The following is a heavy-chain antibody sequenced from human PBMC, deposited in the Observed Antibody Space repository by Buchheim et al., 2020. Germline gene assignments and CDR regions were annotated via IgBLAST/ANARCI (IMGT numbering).Heavy chain of an antibody. Sequence: EVRLVESGGDLVQPGGSLRLSCAASGFSFSDYWMRWVRQAPGKGLEWVANTRQDGSENYYVDSVKVRFTISRDHAKTLLYLQMTSLRAEDTAVYYCARGGTWDSYYFGMDVWGQGTT. CDR1: GFSFSDYW. J-gene: IGHJ6*02. V-gene: IGHV3-7*01. CDR2: TRQDGSEN. CDR3: ARGGTWDSYYFGMDV. D-gene: IGHD2-15*01.